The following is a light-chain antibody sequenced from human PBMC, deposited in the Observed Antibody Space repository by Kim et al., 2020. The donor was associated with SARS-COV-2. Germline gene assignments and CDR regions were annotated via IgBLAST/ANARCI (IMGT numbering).Light chain of an antibody. CDR1: QGVSSY. Sequence: FFFPPFPSPLSLSPGERASLSCRASQGVSSYLAWNQQKPGQAPRLLIYDASNRATGSAPRFSVRGPGTDFTLTISSLEPEDFAVYYCQQRSNWHPLTFGGGTKVDIK. CDR3: QQRSNWHPLT. J-gene: IGKJ4*01. V-gene: IGKV3D-11*01. CDR2: DAS.